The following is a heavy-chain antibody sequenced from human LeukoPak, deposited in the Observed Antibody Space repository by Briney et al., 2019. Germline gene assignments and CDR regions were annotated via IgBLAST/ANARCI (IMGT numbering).Heavy chain of an antibody. V-gene: IGHV4-39*01. CDR2: IYYSGST. D-gene: IGHD4-11*01. CDR3: ARRGTVTTERFDY. Sequence: SETLSLTCTVSGVSISSSSYYWGWIRQPPGKGLEWIGSIYYSGSTYYNPSLKSRVTISVDTSKNQFSLKLSSVTAADTAVYYCARRGTVTTERFDYWGQGTLVTVSS. J-gene: IGHJ4*02. CDR1: GVSISSSSYY.